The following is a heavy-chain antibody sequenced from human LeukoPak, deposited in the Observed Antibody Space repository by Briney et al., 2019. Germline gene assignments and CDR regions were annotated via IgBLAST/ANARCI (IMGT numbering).Heavy chain of an antibody. Sequence: QPGGSLRLSCAASGFTFSSYWMTWVRQAPGKGLEWVANIKQDGSKKSYVDSVKGRFTISRDNAKNSLYLQTNSLRADDTGVYYCASQPAAADVDYWGQGTLVTVSS. CDR2: IKQDGSKK. CDR3: ASQPAAADVDY. D-gene: IGHD2-2*01. J-gene: IGHJ4*02. V-gene: IGHV3-7*03. CDR1: GFTFSSYW.